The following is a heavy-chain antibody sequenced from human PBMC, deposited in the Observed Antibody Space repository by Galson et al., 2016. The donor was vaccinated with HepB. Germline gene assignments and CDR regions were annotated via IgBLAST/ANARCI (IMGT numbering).Heavy chain of an antibody. CDR1: GFTVSTNF. CDR3: ARGPTTYYYDRNGMPDAFDI. Sequence: SLRLSCAASGFTVSTNFMSWVRQAPGTGLEWVSVTYRSGAAYFADSVKGRFTSSRDNSKNTLYLQMNSLRAEDSAVYYCARGPTTYYYDRNGMPDAFDIWGQGTMVIVSS. CDR2: TYRSGAA. V-gene: IGHV3-53*01. D-gene: IGHD3-22*01. J-gene: IGHJ3*02.